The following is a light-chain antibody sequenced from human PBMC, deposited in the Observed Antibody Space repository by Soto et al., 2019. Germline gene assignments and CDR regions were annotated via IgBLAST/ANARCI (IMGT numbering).Light chain of an antibody. CDR3: CSSTGSDIHYV. V-gene: IGLV2-14*03. CDR2: SVS. Sequence: QSALTQPASVSGSPGQSIAISCTGTSSDVGAYNYVSWYQHHPGKAPELMIYSVSHRPSGVSDRFSGSKSGNTASLTISGLQAEDEADYYCCSSTGSDIHYVFGAGTKLTVL. J-gene: IGLJ1*01. CDR1: SSDVGAYNY.